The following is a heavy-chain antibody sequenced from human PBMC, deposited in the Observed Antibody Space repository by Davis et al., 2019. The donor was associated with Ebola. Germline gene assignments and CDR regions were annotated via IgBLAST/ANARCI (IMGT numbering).Heavy chain of an antibody. CDR3: AGAGYYDFWSGYYPDYYYYGMDV. D-gene: IGHD3-3*01. J-gene: IGHJ6*02. V-gene: IGHV1-46*01. CDR2: INPSGGST. CDR1: GYTFTSYY. Sequence: GGSLRLSCAASGYTFTSYYMHWVRQAPGQGLEWMGIINPSGGSTSYAQKFQGRVTMTRDTSTSTVYMELSSLRSEDTAVYYCAGAGYYDFWSGYYPDYYYYGMDVWGQGTTVTVSS.